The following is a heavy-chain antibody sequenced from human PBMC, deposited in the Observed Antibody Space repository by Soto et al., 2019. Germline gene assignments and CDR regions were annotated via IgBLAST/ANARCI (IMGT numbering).Heavy chain of an antibody. Sequence: SETLSLTCAVSGGSFSDSFWSWIRQPPGKGLEWIGDIDHSGVTNYNPSLKSRVTISLDTSKNQFSLRLSSVTTADTAVYFCAREGLLRFLEWSSYYFDYWAQGTLVTVSS. J-gene: IGHJ4*02. D-gene: IGHD3-3*01. V-gene: IGHV4-34*01. CDR1: GGSFSDSF. CDR3: AREGLLRFLEWSSYYFDY. CDR2: IDHSGVT.